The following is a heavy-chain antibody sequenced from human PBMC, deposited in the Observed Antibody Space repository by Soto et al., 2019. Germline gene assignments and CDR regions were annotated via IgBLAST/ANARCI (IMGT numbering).Heavy chain of an antibody. CDR3: ARGGAGIYNWFDP. J-gene: IGHJ5*02. V-gene: IGHV4-31*03. CDR1: GGSISSGGYY. D-gene: IGHD6-19*01. CDR2: IYYSGST. Sequence: QVQLQESGPGLVKPSQTLSLTCTVSGGSISSGGYYWSCIRQHPGKGLEWIGYIYYSGSTYYNPSLKRRVTISVDTSKNQFSLKLSSATAADTAVYYCARGGAGIYNWFDPWGQGTLVTVSS.